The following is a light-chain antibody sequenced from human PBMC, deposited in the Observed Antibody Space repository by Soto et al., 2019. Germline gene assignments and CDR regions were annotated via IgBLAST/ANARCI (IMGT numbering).Light chain of an antibody. V-gene: IGKV3-15*01. J-gene: IGKJ4*01. CDR2: GPS. CDR1: QSVTSR. CDR3: QQYNNWPLT. Sequence: EVVMTQSPATLSVSPGERATLSCRASQSVTSRLAWYQQKPGQAPRLLLYGPSARATGIPARFSGSGSGTEFTLTISSLQSEDFAVFYCQQYNNWPLTFGGGTKVDIQ.